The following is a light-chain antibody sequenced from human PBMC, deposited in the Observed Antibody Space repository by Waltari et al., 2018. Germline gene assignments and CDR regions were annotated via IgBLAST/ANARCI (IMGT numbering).Light chain of an antibody. Sequence: QSALTQPPSASGSPGQSVTISCTGTSRAVGGSNHVPWYQQPPGKAPKLMIYEVSKRPSGVPDRFSGSKSGNTASLTVSGLQAEDEADYYCSSYAGSNIWVFGGGTKLTVL. CDR1: SRAVGGSNH. CDR3: SSYAGSNIWV. CDR2: EVS. V-gene: IGLV2-8*01. J-gene: IGLJ3*02.